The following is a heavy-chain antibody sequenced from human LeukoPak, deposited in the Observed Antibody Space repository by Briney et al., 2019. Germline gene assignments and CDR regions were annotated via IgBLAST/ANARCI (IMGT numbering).Heavy chain of an antibody. CDR3: AKDSSEGSPGWLRHFDY. CDR1: GFTFSDYG. J-gene: IGHJ4*02. CDR2: VSKDGGKK. V-gene: IGHV3-30*18. Sequence: GGSLRLSCAASGFTFSDYGMHWVRQAPGKGLEWVAVVSKDGGKKNYADSVKGRFTISRDISENMVYLHLNSLRTEDTAVYFCAKDSSEGSPGWLRHFDYWGQGTLVSVSS. D-gene: IGHD5-12*01.